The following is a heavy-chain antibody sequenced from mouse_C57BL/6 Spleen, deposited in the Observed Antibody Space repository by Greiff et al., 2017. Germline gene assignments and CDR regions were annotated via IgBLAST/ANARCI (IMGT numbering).Heavy chain of an antibody. V-gene: IGHV5-12*01. CDR3: ASSVAEYIDY. J-gene: IGHJ2*01. Sequence: EVKLVESGGGLVQPGGSLKLSCAASGFTFSDYSMYWVRQTPEKRLEWVAYNCNGSGRTNYPDTVKGRFTITRDNAKNTLYLQVSRLKSEDSAMYYYASSVAEYIDYWGQGTPLTVSS. CDR2: NCNGSGRT. CDR1: GFTFSDYS.